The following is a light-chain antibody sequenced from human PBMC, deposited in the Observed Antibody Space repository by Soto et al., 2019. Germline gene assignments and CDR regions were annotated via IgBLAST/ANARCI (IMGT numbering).Light chain of an antibody. CDR1: SSNIGGNS. Sequence: QSVLTQPPSVSAAPGQKVTISCSGSSSNIGGNSVSWYQQLPGTAPKLLIYDDNKRPSGIPDRFSGSKSGTSATLGITGFQTGDEADYYCGSWDSSMSAYVFGTGTKSPS. CDR3: GSWDSSMSAYV. J-gene: IGLJ1*01. CDR2: DDN. V-gene: IGLV1-51*01.